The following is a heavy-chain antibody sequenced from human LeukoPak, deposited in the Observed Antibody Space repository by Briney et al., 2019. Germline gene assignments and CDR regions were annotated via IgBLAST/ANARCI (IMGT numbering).Heavy chain of an antibody. Sequence: GGSLRLSCAASGFTFSDYYMSWIRLAPGKGLEWVSYIRSSGSTIYYADSVKGRFTISRDNAKNSLYLQMNSLRAEDTAVYYCARSIQGYSYGPSGDYVSLPSLGYYYYYYMDVWGKGTTVTVSS. J-gene: IGHJ6*03. D-gene: IGHD5-18*01. CDR3: ARSIQGYSYGPSGDYVSLPSLGYYYYYYMDV. CDR1: GFTFSDYY. CDR2: IRSSGSTI. V-gene: IGHV3-11*01.